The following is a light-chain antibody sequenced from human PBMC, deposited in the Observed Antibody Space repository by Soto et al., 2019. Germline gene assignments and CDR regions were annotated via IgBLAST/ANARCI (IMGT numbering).Light chain of an antibody. Sequence: DIQMTPSPSTLSASVGDTVTVACRSSQSVSGWLAWYHQKPGEAPKLLIYDASALPRGVPSRFSGSGSGTKFTLTIASLQPDDFATYYCQQYETFSGTFGPGTKVDIK. V-gene: IGKV1-5*01. CDR3: QQYETFSGT. CDR1: QSVSGW. J-gene: IGKJ1*01. CDR2: DAS.